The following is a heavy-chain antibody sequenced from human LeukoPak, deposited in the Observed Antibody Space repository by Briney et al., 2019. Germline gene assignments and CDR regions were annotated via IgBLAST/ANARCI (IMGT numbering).Heavy chain of an antibody. CDR2: IIPILGIA. J-gene: IGHJ3*02. Sequence: ASVKVSCKASGGTFSSYTISWVRQAPGQGLEWMGRIIPILGIANYAQKFQDRVTITADKSTSTAYMELSSLRSEDTAVYYCASSYGPDAFDIWGQGTMVTVSS. V-gene: IGHV1-69*02. D-gene: IGHD3-10*01. CDR3: ASSYGPDAFDI. CDR1: GGTFSSYT.